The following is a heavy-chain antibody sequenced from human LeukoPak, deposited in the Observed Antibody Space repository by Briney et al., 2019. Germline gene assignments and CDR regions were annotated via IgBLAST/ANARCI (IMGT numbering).Heavy chain of an antibody. D-gene: IGHD3-22*01. CDR3: AFHNYYDSSGYSKTVDY. CDR1: GYTFTSYY. Sequence: ASVKVSCKASGYTFTSYYMHWVRQAPGQGLEWMGIINPSGGSTSYAQKFQGRVTMTRDTSTSTVYMELSSLRSEDTAVYYCAFHNYYDSSGYSKTVDYWGQGTLVTVSS. V-gene: IGHV1-46*01. J-gene: IGHJ4*02. CDR2: INPSGGST.